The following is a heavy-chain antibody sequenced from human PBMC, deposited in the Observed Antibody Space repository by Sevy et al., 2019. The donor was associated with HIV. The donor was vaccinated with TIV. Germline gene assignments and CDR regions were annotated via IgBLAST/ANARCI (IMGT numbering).Heavy chain of an antibody. CDR1: GYTLTQFS. Sequence: ASVKVSCKVSGYTLTQFSMHWVRQAPGKGLEWMTTFDPEDGDPEDGKTIYEQKFLGRDTMTEDTSTDTAYMELSSLRSDDTAVYYCATTKDYYDSSGYPFDYWGQGTLVTVSS. J-gene: IGHJ4*02. V-gene: IGHV1-24*01. CDR3: ATTKDYYDSSGYPFDY. D-gene: IGHD3-22*01. CDR2: FDPEDGDPEDGKT.